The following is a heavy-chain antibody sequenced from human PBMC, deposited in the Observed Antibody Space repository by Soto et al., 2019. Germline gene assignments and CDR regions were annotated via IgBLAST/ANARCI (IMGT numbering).Heavy chain of an antibody. V-gene: IGHV1-2*02. Sequence: QVQLVQSGPEVKKPGASVKVSCKPSGYTFTGYYIHSVRQAPAQRLERKGWINPNSGATNYAQKFQGRVTMTRATSISTAYMELSRVRSDDTAVYYCESRVVGYYYGMDVWGKGSTVTVS. CDR1: GYTFTGYY. J-gene: IGHJ6*04. CDR2: INPNSGAT. D-gene: IGHD1-26*01. CDR3: ESRVVGYYYGMDV.